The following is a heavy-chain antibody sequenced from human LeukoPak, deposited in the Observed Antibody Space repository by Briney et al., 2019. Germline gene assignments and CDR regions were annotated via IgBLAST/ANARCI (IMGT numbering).Heavy chain of an antibody. CDR1: GYTFIDYN. CDR2: ISPNSGDT. CDR3: ARACASGWCHFDY. D-gene: IGHD6-19*01. V-gene: IGHV1-2*06. J-gene: IGHJ4*02. Sequence: GASVKVSCKASGYTFIDYNIHWVRQAPGQGLEWMGRISPNSGDTIYSEKFQGRVTMTRDTSISTVYMDLSGLRSDDTALYYCARACASGWCHFDYWGQGTLVTVSS.